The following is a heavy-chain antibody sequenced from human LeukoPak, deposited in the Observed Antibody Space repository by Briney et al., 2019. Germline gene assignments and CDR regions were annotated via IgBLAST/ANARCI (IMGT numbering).Heavy chain of an antibody. V-gene: IGHV1-58*02. D-gene: IGHD3-10*01. Sequence: GASVKVSCKASGFTFTSSAMLWGRQARGQRLEWRGWIVVGSGNTNYAQKFQERVTITMDMSTSTAYMELSSLRCEDTAVYYCAADIASGVLYYYYYYGMDVWGQGTTVTVSS. CDR2: IVVGSGNT. CDR1: GFTFTSSA. CDR3: AADIASGVLYYYYYYGMDV. J-gene: IGHJ6*02.